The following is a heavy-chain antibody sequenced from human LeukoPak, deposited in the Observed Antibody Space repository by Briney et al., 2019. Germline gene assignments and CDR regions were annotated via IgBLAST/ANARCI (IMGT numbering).Heavy chain of an antibody. D-gene: IGHD2-2*01. Sequence: SETLSLTCAVSGYSISSGYYWGWIRQPPGKGLEWIGSIYHSGSTYYNPSLKSRVTISVDTSKNQFSLKLSPVTAADTAVYYCARLHCSSTSCYLYIDYWGQGTLVTVSS. V-gene: IGHV4-38-2*01. CDR2: IYHSGST. J-gene: IGHJ4*02. CDR1: GYSISSGYY. CDR3: ARLHCSSTSCYLYIDY.